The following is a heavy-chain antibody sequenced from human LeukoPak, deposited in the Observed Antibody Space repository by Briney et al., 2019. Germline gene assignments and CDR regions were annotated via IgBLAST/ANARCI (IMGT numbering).Heavy chain of an antibody. V-gene: IGHV3-23*01. J-gene: IGHJ4*02. Sequence: GGSLRLSCVASGLTFNNYGMTWVRQAPGKGLEWVSTISAGGDNTYYGDSVKGRFTISRDNAKNTLSLQMNSLRVEDTAVYYCAKSRYNYGSSLDYWGQGTLVTVSS. CDR2: ISAGGDNT. CDR3: AKSRYNYGSSLDY. CDR1: GLTFNNYG. D-gene: IGHD5-18*01.